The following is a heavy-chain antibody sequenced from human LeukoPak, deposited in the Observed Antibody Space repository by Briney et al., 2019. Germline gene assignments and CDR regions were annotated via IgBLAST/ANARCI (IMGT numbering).Heavy chain of an antibody. D-gene: IGHD1-26*01. CDR2: TSVYNGNT. CDR3: ARVVSGSYYHLDY. CDR1: GYTFTNYG. J-gene: IGHJ4*02. V-gene: IGHV1-18*01. Sequence: GASVKVSCQASGYTFTNYGITWVRQASGQGLEWMGWTSVYNGNTVYAQKLQGRVTMTTDTSTTTVYMELRSLRSDGTAMYYCARVVSGSYYHLDYWGQGTQVTVSS.